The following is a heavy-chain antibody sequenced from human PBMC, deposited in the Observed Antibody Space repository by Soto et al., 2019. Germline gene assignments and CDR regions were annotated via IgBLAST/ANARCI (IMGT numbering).Heavy chain of an antibody. CDR1: GGSIRGYY. V-gene: IGHV4-4*07. CDR3: VRASMPKAHFDS. J-gene: IGHJ4*02. Sequence: QMQLQESVPGLVKPSETLSLTCTVSGGSIRGYYWSWIRQSAGMRLEWIGRIHTSGSTNYNPSLKSRVTISVDMSKNQISLKLTSVTAADTALYYCVRASMPKAHFDSWGQGTMVTVSS. CDR2: IHTSGST. D-gene: IGHD2-2*01.